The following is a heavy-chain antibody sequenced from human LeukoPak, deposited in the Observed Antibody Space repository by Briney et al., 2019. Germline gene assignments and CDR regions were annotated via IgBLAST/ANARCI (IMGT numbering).Heavy chain of an antibody. CDR3: AKAQGDYYFDY. J-gene: IGHJ4*02. V-gene: IGHV3-23*01. Sequence: GGSLRLSCAASGFTFSGYAMSWVRQAPGKGLEWVSSISAGGGSPYYADSVKGRFTISRDNSKNTLYLQMNSLRVEDTAVYYCAKAQGDYYFDYWGQGTLVTVSS. CDR1: GFTFSGYA. CDR2: ISAGGGSP.